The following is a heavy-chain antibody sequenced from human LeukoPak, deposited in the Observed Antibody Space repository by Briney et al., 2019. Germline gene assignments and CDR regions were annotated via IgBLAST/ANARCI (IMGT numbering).Heavy chain of an antibody. CDR3: ARVRGRLGY. D-gene: IGHD3-10*01. V-gene: IGHV3-64*01. CDR2: ISSNGGST. J-gene: IGHJ4*02. Sequence: GGSLRLSCAASGFTFSSYAMHWVRQAPGKGLEYVSAISSNGGSTYYANSVKGRFTISRDNSKNTLYLQMGSLRAEDMAVYYCARVRGRLGYWGQGTLVTVSS. CDR1: GFTFSSYA.